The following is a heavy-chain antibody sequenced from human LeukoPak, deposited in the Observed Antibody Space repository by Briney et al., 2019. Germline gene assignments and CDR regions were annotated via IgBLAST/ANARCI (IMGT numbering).Heavy chain of an antibody. Sequence: SETRSLTCTVSGGSISRYYWSWIRQPAGKGLEWIGRIYATGSTNYNPSLKSRVTMSVDTSRNQFSLRLNSVTAADTAVYYCARVGYSSGWFPDSWGQGTLVTVSS. CDR1: GGSISRYY. V-gene: IGHV4-4*07. CDR3: ARVGYSSGWFPDS. D-gene: IGHD6-19*01. J-gene: IGHJ4*02. CDR2: IYATGST.